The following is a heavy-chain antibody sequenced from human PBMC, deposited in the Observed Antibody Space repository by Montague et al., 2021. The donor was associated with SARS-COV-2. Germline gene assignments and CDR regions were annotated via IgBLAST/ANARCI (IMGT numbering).Heavy chain of an antibody. J-gene: IGHJ3*02. V-gene: IGHV4-39*01. D-gene: IGHD3-22*01. Sequence: SETLSLTCTVSGGSISSSGYYWGWIRQPPGKGLEWIGSIYYSGSTYYNPSLKSRVTISVDTSKNQFSLKRSSVTAADTAVYYCARFPTSYYYDSKAAPATPDAFDIWGQGTMVTVSS. CDR3: ARFPTSYYYDSKAAPATPDAFDI. CDR2: IYYSGST. CDR1: GGSISSSGYY.